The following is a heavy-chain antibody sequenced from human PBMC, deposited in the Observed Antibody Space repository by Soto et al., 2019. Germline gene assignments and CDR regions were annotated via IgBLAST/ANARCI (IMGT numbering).Heavy chain of an antibody. CDR2: IKSKTDGGTT. V-gene: IGHV3-15*01. J-gene: IGHJ6*02. Sequence: PGGSLRLSCAASGFTFSNAWMSWVRQAPGKGLEWVGRIKSKTDGGTTDYAAPVKGRFTISRDDSKNTLYLQMNSLKTEDTAVYYCTTDLWVADYYYYGTDVWGQGTTVTVSS. CDR3: TTDLWVADYYYYGTDV. CDR1: GFTFSNAW. D-gene: IGHD3-16*01.